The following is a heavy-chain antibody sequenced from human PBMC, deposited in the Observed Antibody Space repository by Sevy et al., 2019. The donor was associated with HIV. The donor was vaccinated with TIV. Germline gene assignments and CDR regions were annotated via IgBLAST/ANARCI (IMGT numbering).Heavy chain of an antibody. CDR2: IRYDGTTT. V-gene: IGHV3-30*02. Sequence: GGSLRLSCVASGVTISGYHMYWVRQAPGKGLEWVAFIRYDGTTTYYADSVKGRFTISRDNSKNTLYLQMRSLRREDTAVYDCAKDMTVVVFDYRGQGTLVTVSS. J-gene: IGHJ4*02. D-gene: IGHD3-16*02. CDR1: GVTISGYH. CDR3: AKDMTVVVFDY.